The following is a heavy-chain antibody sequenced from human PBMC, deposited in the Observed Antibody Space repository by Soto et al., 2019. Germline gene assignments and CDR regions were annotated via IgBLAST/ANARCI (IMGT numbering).Heavy chain of an antibody. CDR3: AKDRLGGGLDY. Sequence: EVQLLQSGGGLVQPGGSLRLSCAASGFIFSNYAMNWVRQAPGKGLEGVSIVTSRGDTTYYADSVKGRFTISRDNSKNTLYLQVNGLTAEDTAVYYCAKDRLGGGLDYWGQGTLVSVSS. J-gene: IGHJ4*02. CDR1: GFIFSNYA. D-gene: IGHD3-16*01. CDR2: VTSRGDTT. V-gene: IGHV3-23*01.